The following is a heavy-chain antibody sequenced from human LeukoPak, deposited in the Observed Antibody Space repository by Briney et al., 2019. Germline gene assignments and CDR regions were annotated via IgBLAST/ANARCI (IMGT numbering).Heavy chain of an antibody. D-gene: IGHD3-10*01. Sequence: GSLRLSCAASGFTFSSYAMSWVRQAPGKGLEWVSAISGSGGSTYYADSVKGRFTISRDNSKNTLYLQMNSLRAEDTAVYYCAKSQVWVGYFDYWGQGTLVTVSS. J-gene: IGHJ4*02. CDR1: GFTFSSYA. CDR2: ISGSGGST. V-gene: IGHV3-23*01. CDR3: AKSQVWVGYFDY.